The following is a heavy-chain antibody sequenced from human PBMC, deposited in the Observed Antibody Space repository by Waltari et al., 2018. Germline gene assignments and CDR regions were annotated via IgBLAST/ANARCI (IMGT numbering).Heavy chain of an antibody. CDR1: GYTFTSYA. CDR2: INAGNGNT. CDR3: ASLEGAMVQGVIIPPDYYYYYGMDV. J-gene: IGHJ6*02. V-gene: IGHV1-3*01. Sequence: QVQLVQSGAEVKKPGASVKVSCKASGYTFTSYAMHWVRQAPGQRLEWMGWINAGNGNTKYSQKFQGRFTITRDTSASTAYMELSSLRSEDTAVYYCASLEGAMVQGVIIPPDYYYYYGMDVWGQGTTVTVSS. D-gene: IGHD3-10*01.